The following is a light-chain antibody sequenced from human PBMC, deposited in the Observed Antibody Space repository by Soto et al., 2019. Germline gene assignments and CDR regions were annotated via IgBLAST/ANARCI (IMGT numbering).Light chain of an antibody. CDR1: QSLNND. CDR2: DAS. Sequence: DIQMTQSPSTLSASVGDRVTITCRASQSLNNDLAWYQQKPGKAPNLLIYDASTLERGVPSRFSGTGSGTEFTLAINSLQPDDFATYYCQQYHRSSITFGQGTRL. CDR3: QQYHRSSIT. J-gene: IGKJ5*01. V-gene: IGKV1-5*01.